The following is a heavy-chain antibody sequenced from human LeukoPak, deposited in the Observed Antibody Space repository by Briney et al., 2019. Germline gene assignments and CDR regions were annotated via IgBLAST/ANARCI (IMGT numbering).Heavy chain of an antibody. CDR2: IYYSGST. D-gene: IGHD6-19*01. CDR3: AAWGIAVAGTFDY. Sequence: NPSETLSLTCTVSGVSISSSYWSWIRQPPGKGLEWIGYIYYSGSTNYNPSFKSRVAISVDTSKNQFSLKLSSVTAADTAVYYCAAWGIAVAGTFDYWGQGTLVTVST. V-gene: IGHV4-59*08. CDR1: GVSISSSY. J-gene: IGHJ4*02.